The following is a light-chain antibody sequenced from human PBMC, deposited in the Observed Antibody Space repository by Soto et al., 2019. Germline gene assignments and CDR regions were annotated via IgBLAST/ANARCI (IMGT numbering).Light chain of an antibody. CDR2: GAS. CDR1: QSVSSSY. Sequence: EIVLTHSPGTLSLSPGERATLSCRASQSVSSSYLAWYQQKPGQAPRLLIYGASSRATGIPDRFSGSGSGTDFTLTISRLEPEDFAFYYCQQYGSSPLTFGGGTKVDIK. J-gene: IGKJ4*01. V-gene: IGKV3-20*01. CDR3: QQYGSSPLT.